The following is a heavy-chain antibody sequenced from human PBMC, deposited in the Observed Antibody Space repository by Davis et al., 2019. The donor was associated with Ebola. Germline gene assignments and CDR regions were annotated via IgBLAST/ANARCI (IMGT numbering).Heavy chain of an antibody. CDR3: ARWGGGGVYYYYGMDV. CDR1: GGSISSSSYY. D-gene: IGHD3-10*01. J-gene: IGHJ6*02. CDR2: IYYSGST. Sequence: SETLSLTCTVSGGSISSSSYYWGWIRQPPGKGLEWIGSIYYSGSTYYNPSLKSRVTISVDTSKNQFSLKLRSVTAADPAVYYCARWGGGGVYYYYGMDVWGQGTTVTVSS. V-gene: IGHV4-39*01.